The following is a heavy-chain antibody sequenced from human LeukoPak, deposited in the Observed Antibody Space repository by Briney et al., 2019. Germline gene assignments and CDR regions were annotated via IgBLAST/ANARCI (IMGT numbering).Heavy chain of an antibody. D-gene: IGHD3-22*01. CDR1: GGSISSGSYY. CDR3: ARGFYGSSGYPIDY. J-gene: IGHJ4*02. CDR2: IYTSGGT. V-gene: IGHV4-61*02. Sequence: SETLSLTCTVSGGSISSGSYYWSWIRQPAGKGLEWIGRIYTSGGTYYNPSPKSRVTISVDTSKNQFSLKLSSMTAAATAVYYCARGFYGSSGYPIDYWGQGTLVTVSS.